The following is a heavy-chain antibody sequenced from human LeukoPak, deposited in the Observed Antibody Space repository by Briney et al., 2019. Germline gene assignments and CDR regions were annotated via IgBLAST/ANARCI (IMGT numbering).Heavy chain of an antibody. D-gene: IGHD1-20*01. V-gene: IGHV1-2*02. J-gene: IGHJ4*02. CDR3: ARDEGITGRYDY. Sequence: ASVKVSCKASGYNFIDYYIHWVRHAPGQGLEWLGWINPNRGVAKYAQKFRGSVSMTRDTSIRTAYMDLTRLRYDDTAVYYCARDEGITGRYDYWGQGSLVTVSS. CDR2: INPNRGVA. CDR1: GYNFIDYY.